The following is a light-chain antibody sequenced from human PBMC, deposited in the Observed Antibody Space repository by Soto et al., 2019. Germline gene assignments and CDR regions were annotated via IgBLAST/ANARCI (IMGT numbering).Light chain of an antibody. CDR3: SSYTSSSTLVL. CDR2: EVT. Sequence: QSVLTQPPSVSGSPGQSVTISCTGTNSDIGSYNRVSWYQQPPGTAPKLIIYEVTDRPSGVPDRFSGSKSGNTASLTISGLQAEDEADYYCSSYTSSSTLVLFGGGTKLTVL. J-gene: IGLJ3*02. V-gene: IGLV2-18*02. CDR1: NSDIGSYNR.